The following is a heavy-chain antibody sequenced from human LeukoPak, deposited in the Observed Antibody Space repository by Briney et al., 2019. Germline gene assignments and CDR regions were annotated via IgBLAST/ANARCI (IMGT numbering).Heavy chain of an antibody. CDR1: GGTFSSYA. CDR2: IIPIFGTA. CDR3: ARGYRNWFDP. D-gene: IGHD1-14*01. J-gene: IGHJ5*02. Sequence: GASVKVSCKASGGTFSSYAISWVRQAPGQGLEWMGGIIPIFGTANYAQKFQGRVTITTDESTSTAYMELSSLRSEDTAVYYCARGYRNWFDPWGQGTLVTVSS. V-gene: IGHV1-69*05.